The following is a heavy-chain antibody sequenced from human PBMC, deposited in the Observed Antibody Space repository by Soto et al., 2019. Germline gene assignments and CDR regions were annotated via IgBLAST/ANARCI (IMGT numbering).Heavy chain of an antibody. CDR3: ASLWNYYYMDV. V-gene: IGHV3-7*01. J-gene: IGHJ6*03. D-gene: IGHD1-1*01. CDR2: IKQDGSEK. Sequence: DVQLVESGGGLVQPGGSLRLSCAASGFTFSSYWMSWVRQAPGKGLEWVANIKQDGSEKYYVDSVKGRFTISRDNAKNSLYLQMNSLRAEDTAVYYCASLWNYYYMDVWGKGTTVTVSS. CDR1: GFTFSSYW.